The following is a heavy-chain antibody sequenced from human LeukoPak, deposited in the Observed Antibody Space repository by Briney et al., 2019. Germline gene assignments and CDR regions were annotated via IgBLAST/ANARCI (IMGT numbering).Heavy chain of an antibody. CDR3: ALTPGLVATIRHYYGMDV. CDR2: ISAYNGNT. J-gene: IGHJ6*02. V-gene: IGHV1-18*01. D-gene: IGHD5-12*01. CDR1: GYTFTSYG. Sequence: GASVKVSCKASGYTFTSYGISWVRQAPGQGLEWMGWISAYNGNTNYAQKLQGRVTMTTDASTSTAYMELRSLRSDDTAVYYCALTPGLVATIRHYYGMDVWGQGTTVTVSS.